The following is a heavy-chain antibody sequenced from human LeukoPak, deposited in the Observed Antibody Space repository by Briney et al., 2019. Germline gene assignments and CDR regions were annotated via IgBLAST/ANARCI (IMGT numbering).Heavy chain of an antibody. J-gene: IGHJ3*02. D-gene: IGHD3-10*01. CDR1: GYTLTELS. CDR3: ATDAVRGVSDAFDI. V-gene: IGHV1-24*01. Sequence: ASVKVSCKVSGYTLTELSMHWVRQAPGKGLEWMGGFDPEDGETIYAQKFQGRVTMTEDTSTDTAYMELSSLRSEDTAVYYCATDAVRGVSDAFDIWGQGTMVTVSS. CDR2: FDPEDGET.